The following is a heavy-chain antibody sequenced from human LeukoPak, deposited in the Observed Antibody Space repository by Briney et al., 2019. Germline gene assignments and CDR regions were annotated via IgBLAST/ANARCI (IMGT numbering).Heavy chain of an antibody. CDR2: IRYDGSNK. Sequence: GGSLRLSCAASGFTFSSYGMQWVRQAPGKGPEWVAFIRYDGSNKYYADSVKGRFTISRDNSKNTLYLQMNSLRAEDTAVYYCARDYDFWSGFFDYWGQGTLVTVSS. CDR3: ARDYDFWSGFFDY. V-gene: IGHV3-30*02. CDR1: GFTFSSYG. D-gene: IGHD3-3*01. J-gene: IGHJ4*02.